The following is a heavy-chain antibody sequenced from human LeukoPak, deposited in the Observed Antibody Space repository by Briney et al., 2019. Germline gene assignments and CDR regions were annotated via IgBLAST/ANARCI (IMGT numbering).Heavy chain of an antibody. CDR3: AKAPPIITLIGFGYYFDS. J-gene: IGHJ4*02. Sequence: GSLRLSCAASGFTFSSFAMSWVRQAPGKGLEWVSTITDSGANTYYADSVKGRFTISRDNSGTTLFLQMNSLRAEDAALYYCAKAPPIITLIGFGYYFDSWGLGTLVTVSS. CDR1: GFTFSSFA. D-gene: IGHD3-22*01. V-gene: IGHV3-23*01. CDR2: ITDSGANT.